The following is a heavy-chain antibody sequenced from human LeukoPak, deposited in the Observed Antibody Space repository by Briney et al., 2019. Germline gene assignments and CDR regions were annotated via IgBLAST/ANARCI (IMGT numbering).Heavy chain of an antibody. CDR1: GGSFSGYY. CDR3: ASPPDYYDSSGSDY. J-gene: IGHJ4*02. Sequence: SETLSLTCAVYGGSFSGYYWSWIRQPPGKGLEWIGEINHSGSTNYNPSLKSRVTISVDTSKNQFPLKLSSVTAADTAVYYCASPPDYYDSSGSDYWGQGTLVTVSS. V-gene: IGHV4-34*01. CDR2: INHSGST. D-gene: IGHD3-22*01.